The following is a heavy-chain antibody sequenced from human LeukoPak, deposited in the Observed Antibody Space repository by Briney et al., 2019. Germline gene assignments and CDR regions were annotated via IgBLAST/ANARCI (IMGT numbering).Heavy chain of an antibody. CDR3: ARGSGWYLLPVNY. D-gene: IGHD6-19*01. J-gene: IGHJ4*02. CDR2: IYYRGTT. Sequence: TSQTLSLTCAVSGDSISSGGYYWGWIRQPPGEGLEWIGSIYYRGTTYYNPSLKSRVTLSLDTSKNQFSLRLSSLTAADTAVYYCARGSGWYLLPVNYWGQGTLVTVSS. V-gene: IGHV4-39*01. CDR1: GDSISSGGYY.